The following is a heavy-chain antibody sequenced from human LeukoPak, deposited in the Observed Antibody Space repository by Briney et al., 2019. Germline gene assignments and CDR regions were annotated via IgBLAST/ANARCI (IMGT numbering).Heavy chain of an antibody. CDR3: TFEIGRSQGAFDI. CDR1: GFTFSKYA. D-gene: IGHD1-26*01. J-gene: IGHJ3*02. CDR2: IWNDGSDE. Sequence: GGSLRLSCAASGFTFSKYAMHWVRQTPGKGLEWVAAIWNDGSDENYADSVKGRFTISSDNSKSTLYLQMNSLRAEDTAVYYCTFEIGRSQGAFDIWGQGTTITVSS. V-gene: IGHV3-33*01.